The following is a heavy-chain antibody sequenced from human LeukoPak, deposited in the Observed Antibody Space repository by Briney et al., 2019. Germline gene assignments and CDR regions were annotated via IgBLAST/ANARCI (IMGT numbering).Heavy chain of an antibody. CDR1: GYRFTSYG. J-gene: IGHJ4*02. CDR3: AREYCSTTRCYMADY. V-gene: IGHV1-18*01. Sequence: ASVKVSCKASGYRFTSYGISWVRQAPGQGLEWMGWVSGYNGNTNYAQKLQGRVTMTTDTSTSTAYMELRSLRSDDTAVYYCAREYCSTTRCYMADYWGQGTLVTVSS. D-gene: IGHD2-2*01. CDR2: VSGYNGNT.